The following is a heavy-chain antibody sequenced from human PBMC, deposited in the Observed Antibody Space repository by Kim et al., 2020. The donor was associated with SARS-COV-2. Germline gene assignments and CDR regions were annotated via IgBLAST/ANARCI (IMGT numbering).Heavy chain of an antibody. Sequence: GESLKISCKASGYSFTSHWIGWVRQMPGKGLESVGIIYPGDSETRYNPPFEGQVSISADSSNNIAYLQWRSLKASDTAIYFCARSTPRGRYYFDYWGQGTLVTVSS. CDR3: ARSTPRGRYYFDY. CDR2: IYPGDSET. V-gene: IGHV5-51*01. D-gene: IGHD3-10*01. J-gene: IGHJ4*02. CDR1: GYSFTSHW.